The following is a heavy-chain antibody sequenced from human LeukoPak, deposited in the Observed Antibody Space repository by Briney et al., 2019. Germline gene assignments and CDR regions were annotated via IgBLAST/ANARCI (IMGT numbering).Heavy chain of an antibody. V-gene: IGHV3-30*18. CDR2: ISSDGSNK. Sequence: GGSLRLPCAASGFTFSSYGMQWVRQAPGKGLEWVAVISSDGSNKYYADSVKGRFTISRDISKSMIYLQMNSLRAEDTAVYYCAKSGTTSSWSPRVKTYFDYWGQGTLVTVSS. CDR1: GFTFSSYG. J-gene: IGHJ4*02. CDR3: AKSGTTSSWSPRVKTYFDY. D-gene: IGHD6-13*01.